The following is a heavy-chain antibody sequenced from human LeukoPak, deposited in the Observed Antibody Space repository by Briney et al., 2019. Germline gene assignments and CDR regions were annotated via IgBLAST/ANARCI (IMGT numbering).Heavy chain of an antibody. CDR2: TYCRSKWYD. CDR3: ARDHWYDILSFDY. D-gene: IGHD3-9*01. CDR1: GYSVSSQSTT. V-gene: IGHV6-1*01. Sequence: SQTLSLTCAISGYSVSSQSTTWNWMRQSPSIGLESLGSTYCRSKWYDDYAISVKGRITITPDTPKNQFSLQLKSVTPEDTAVYYCARDHWYDILSFDYWGQGSLVTVSS. J-gene: IGHJ4*02.